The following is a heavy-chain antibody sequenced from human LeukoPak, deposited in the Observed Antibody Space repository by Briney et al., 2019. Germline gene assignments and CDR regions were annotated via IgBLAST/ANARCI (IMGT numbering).Heavy chain of an antibody. V-gene: IGHV3-30*04. CDR1: GFTFSTYA. D-gene: IGHD4-23*01. Sequence: GGTLRLSCAASGFTFSTYAMHWVRQAPGKGLEWVAVIPYDGSNKYYADSVKGRFTISRENSKNRLYLQMNSLRAEDTAVYYCARAEGYGGELDYWGQGTLVTVSS. CDR3: ARAEGYGGELDY. CDR2: IPYDGSNK. J-gene: IGHJ4*02.